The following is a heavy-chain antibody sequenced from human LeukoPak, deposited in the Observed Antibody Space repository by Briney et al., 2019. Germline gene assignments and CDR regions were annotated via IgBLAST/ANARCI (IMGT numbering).Heavy chain of an antibody. D-gene: IGHD1-26*01. CDR1: GGSISGYY. V-gene: IGHV4-59*01. CDR3: ARGEWDLLFDY. CDR2: IFYSGST. J-gene: IGHJ4*02. Sequence: SETLSLTCTVSGGSISGYYWSWIRQPPGKGLEWIGYIFYSGSTNYNPSLKSRVTISVDTPKNQFSLKLSSVTAADTAVYYCARGEWDLLFDYWGQGTLVTVSS.